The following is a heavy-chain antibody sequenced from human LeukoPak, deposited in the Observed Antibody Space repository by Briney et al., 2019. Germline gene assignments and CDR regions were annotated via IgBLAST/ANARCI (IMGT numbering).Heavy chain of an antibody. CDR3: ARAPPRGDGYNLY. CDR1: GGTFSSYA. CDR2: IIPIFGIA. Sequence: SSVKVSCKASGGTFSSYAISWVRQAPGQGLEWMGRIIPIFGIANYAQKFQGRVTFTADKSTSTAYMELSSLRSEDTAVYYCARAPPRGDGYNLYWGQGTLVTVSS. J-gene: IGHJ4*02. D-gene: IGHD5-24*01. V-gene: IGHV1-69*04.